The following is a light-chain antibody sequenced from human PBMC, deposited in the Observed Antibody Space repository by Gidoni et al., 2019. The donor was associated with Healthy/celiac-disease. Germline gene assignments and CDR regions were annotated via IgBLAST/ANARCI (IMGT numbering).Light chain of an antibody. CDR2: AAS. Sequence: IKMTPSPSSLSASVGDRVTITCRASQSISSYLNWYQQKPGKAPKLLIYAASSLQSGVPSRFSGSGSGTDFTLTISSLQPEDFATYYCQQSYSTPYTFXXXTKLEIK. J-gene: IGKJ2*01. V-gene: IGKV1-39*01. CDR3: QQSYSTPYT. CDR1: QSISSY.